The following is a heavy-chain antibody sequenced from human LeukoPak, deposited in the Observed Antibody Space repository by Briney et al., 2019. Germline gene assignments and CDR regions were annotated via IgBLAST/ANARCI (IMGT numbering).Heavy chain of an antibody. D-gene: IGHD3-3*01. Sequence: SETLSLTCTVSGGSISSSSYYWGWIRQPPGKGLEWIGSIYYSGSTYYNPSLKSRVTISVDTSKNQFSLKLSSVTAADTAAYYCAGSLLGVFMPFDYWAREPWSPSPQ. V-gene: IGHV4-39*01. CDR3: AGSLLGVFMPFDY. J-gene: IGHJ4*02. CDR2: IYYSGST. CDR1: GGSISSSSYY.